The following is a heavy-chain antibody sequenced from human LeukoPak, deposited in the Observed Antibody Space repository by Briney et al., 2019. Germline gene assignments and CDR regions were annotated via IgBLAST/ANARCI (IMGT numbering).Heavy chain of an antibody. CDR2: IYPGDSDT. CDR1: GYSFTSYW. J-gene: IGHJ4*02. D-gene: IGHD6-13*01. CDR3: ARRGESSSWYPIDY. V-gene: IGHV5-51*01. Sequence: GESLKISCKGSGYSFTSYWIGWVRQMPGKGLEWMGIIYPGDSDTRYSPPLQGQVSISADKAISTAYLQWSSLKASDTAMYYCARRGESSSWYPIDYWGQGTLVTVSS.